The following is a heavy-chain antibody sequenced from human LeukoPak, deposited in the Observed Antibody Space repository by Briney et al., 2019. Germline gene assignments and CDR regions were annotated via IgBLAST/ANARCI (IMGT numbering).Heavy chain of an antibody. J-gene: IGHJ4*02. CDR2: MWSDGTNQ. D-gene: IGHD4-11*01. CDR3: AKDAQRGFDYSNSLEY. V-gene: IGHV3-33*06. Sequence: GRSLRLSCAASGLTFSHYGFHWVRQAPGKGLEWVAVMWSDGTNQFYADSVKGRFTISRDYSQKTVYLEMHSLRTEDTAMYYCAKDAQRGFDYSNSLEYWGPGTLVTVSS. CDR1: GLTFSHYG.